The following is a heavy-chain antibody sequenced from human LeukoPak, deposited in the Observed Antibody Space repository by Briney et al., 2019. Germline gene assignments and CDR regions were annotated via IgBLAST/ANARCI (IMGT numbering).Heavy chain of an antibody. J-gene: IGHJ4*02. Sequence: GASVKVSCKTSGYTFTDYYMHWVRQAPGQGLEWMGWINPNSGGTNYAQKFQGRVIMTRDTSISTAYMELSRLRSDHTAVYYCARGPLIALMAPGGYFDYWGQGTSVTVSS. CDR2: INPNSGGT. V-gene: IGHV1-2*02. CDR1: GYTFTDYY. CDR3: ARGPLIALMAPGGYFDY. D-gene: IGHD2-8*01.